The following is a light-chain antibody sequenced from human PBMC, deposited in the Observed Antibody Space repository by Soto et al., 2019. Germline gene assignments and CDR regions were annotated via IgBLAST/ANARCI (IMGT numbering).Light chain of an antibody. CDR2: GAS. Sequence: EIVMTQSPATLSVSPGERATLSCRASQSVNSNLAWYQQKPGQAPRLLIYGASTRATGIPARFSGSGSGTEFTLTISSLQSEDFAVYSCQQYNNWPPGTFGQGTKVDIK. CDR3: QQYNNWPPGT. J-gene: IGKJ1*01. CDR1: QSVNSN. V-gene: IGKV3-15*01.